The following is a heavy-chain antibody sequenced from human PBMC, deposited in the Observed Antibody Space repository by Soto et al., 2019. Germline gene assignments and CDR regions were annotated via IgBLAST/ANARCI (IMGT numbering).Heavy chain of an antibody. V-gene: IGHV3-66*01. CDR3: ARGPTAMVFFDY. CDR2: IYSGGST. CDR1: GFTVSSNY. Sequence: QAGGSLRLSCAASGFTVSSNYMSWVRQAPGKGLEWVSVIYSGGSTYYADSVKGRFTISRDNSKNTLYLQMNSLRAEDTAVYYCARGPTAMVFFDYWGQGTLVTVSS. J-gene: IGHJ4*02. D-gene: IGHD5-18*01.